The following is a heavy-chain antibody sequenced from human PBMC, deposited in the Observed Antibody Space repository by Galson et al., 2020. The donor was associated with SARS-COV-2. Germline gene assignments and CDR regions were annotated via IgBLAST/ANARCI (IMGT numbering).Heavy chain of an antibody. D-gene: IGHD3-9*01. V-gene: IGHV4-39*07. Sequence: SETLSLTCTVSGGSISSSSYYWGWIRQPPGKGLEWIGSIYYSGSTYYNPSLKSRVTISVDTSKNQFSLKLSSVTAADTAVYYCARAQITYYDILTGYCKRGYFDYWGQGTLVTASS. CDR3: ARAQITYYDILTGYCKRGYFDY. CDR2: IYYSGST. CDR1: GGSISSSSYY. J-gene: IGHJ4*02.